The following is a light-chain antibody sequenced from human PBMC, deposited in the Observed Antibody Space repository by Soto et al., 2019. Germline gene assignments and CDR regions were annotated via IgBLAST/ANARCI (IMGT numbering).Light chain of an antibody. CDR3: QQYNNWPFS. Sequence: IVLTQSPGTLSLSPVERATLSCRASQTFSNSFLSWFQQIPGQAPRLLIYGASMRATGIPDRFSGSGSETDFTLTISGLQSEDSAVYFCQQYNNWPFSFGQGTRLEIK. CDR1: QTFSNSF. J-gene: IGKJ5*01. V-gene: IGKV3-20*01. CDR2: GAS.